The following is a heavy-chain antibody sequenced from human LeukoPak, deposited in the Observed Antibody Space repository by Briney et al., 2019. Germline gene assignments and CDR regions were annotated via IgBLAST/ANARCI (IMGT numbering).Heavy chain of an antibody. V-gene: IGHV1-69*13. Sequence: ASVKVSCKASGGSFKYYAITWVRQAPGQGLEWLGGISPIFATTDYAQKFQGRVTITADESTTTAFMELTSLRSEDTAVYYCARWVGIPRRYFDHWGQGTLVTVSS. CDR2: ISPIFATT. CDR1: GGSFKYYA. CDR3: ARWVGIPRRYFDH. J-gene: IGHJ4*02. D-gene: IGHD4-23*01.